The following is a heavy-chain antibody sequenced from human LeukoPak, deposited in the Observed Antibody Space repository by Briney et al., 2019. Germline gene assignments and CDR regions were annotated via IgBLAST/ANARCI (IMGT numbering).Heavy chain of an antibody. Sequence: PGGSLRLSFEASGFPFRSYWLTWVRQPPGKGLEWVANIKQDGSKKSYVDSVKGRFTISRDNAKNSLYLQMNSLRAEDTAIYYCTRVGYIDEGIDYWGQGTLVTVSS. D-gene: IGHD5-24*01. V-gene: IGHV3-7*04. J-gene: IGHJ4*02. CDR1: GFPFRSYW. CDR3: TRVGYIDEGIDY. CDR2: IKQDGSKK.